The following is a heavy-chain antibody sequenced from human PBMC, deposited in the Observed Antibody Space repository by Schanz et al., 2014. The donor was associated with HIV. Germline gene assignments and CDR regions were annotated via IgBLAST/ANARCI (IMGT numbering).Heavy chain of an antibody. CDR3: GKDGSRKVRFLEGPGYYLDH. CDR2: INSDGSST. CDR1: GFTFSGYW. Sequence: EVQLVESGGALVQPGGSLRLSCVASGFTFSGYWMHWVRQAPGKGLVWVSRINSDGSSTTYADYVKGRFTISRDNAKNTLYLQMNSLRVEDTAVYYCGKDGSRKVRFLEGPGYYLDHWGQGALVTVSS. V-gene: IGHV3-74*01. J-gene: IGHJ4*02. D-gene: IGHD3-3*01.